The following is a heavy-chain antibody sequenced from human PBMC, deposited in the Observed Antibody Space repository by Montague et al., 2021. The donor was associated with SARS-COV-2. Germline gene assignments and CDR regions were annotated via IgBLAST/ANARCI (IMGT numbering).Heavy chain of an antibody. V-gene: IGHV4-59*11. CDR2: FDHSGDT. CDR1: GGSISGHY. D-gene: IGHD3-16*01. CDR3: AREYRIELWQTNWYFGL. J-gene: IGHJ2*01. Sequence: SETLSLTCSVSGGSISGHYWSWIRQPPGKGLEWIGNFDHSGDTKYNPSLKSRATLSVDTPKNQFALRLHSVTAADTAVYYCAREYRIELWQTNWYFGLWGRGTLVTVSS.